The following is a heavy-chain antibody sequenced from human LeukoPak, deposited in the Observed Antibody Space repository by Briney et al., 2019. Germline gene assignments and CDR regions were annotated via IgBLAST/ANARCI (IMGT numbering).Heavy chain of an antibody. Sequence: SETLSLTCTVSGGSISSYYWSWIRQPAGKGLEWIGRIYTSGSTNYNPSLKSRVTMSVDTSKNQFSLKLSSVTAVDTAVYYCARVATLRAGYYYYGMDVWGQGTTVTVSS. CDR3: ARVATLRAGYYYYGMDV. J-gene: IGHJ6*02. CDR2: IYTSGST. D-gene: IGHD2-15*01. CDR1: GGSISSYY. V-gene: IGHV4-4*07.